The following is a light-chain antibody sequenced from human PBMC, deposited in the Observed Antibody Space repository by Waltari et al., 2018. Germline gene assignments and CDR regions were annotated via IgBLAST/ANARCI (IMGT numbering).Light chain of an antibody. J-gene: IGKJ2*02. V-gene: IGKV3D-15*01. CDR2: AAS. CDR1: QSVSSN. Sequence: ELVMTQSPATLSVSPGERPTLSCSASQSVSSNLAWYQQKPCQAPRLLSYAASTRATGIPARFSGSVSGTEFTLNISSLQSEDFAVYYCEKYNNWPGTFGQGTKLE. CDR3: EKYNNWPGT.